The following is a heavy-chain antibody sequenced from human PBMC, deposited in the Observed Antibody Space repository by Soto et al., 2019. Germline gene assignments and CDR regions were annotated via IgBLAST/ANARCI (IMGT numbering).Heavy chain of an antibody. Sequence: ASVKVSCKASGYSFTIYGITWVRQAPGQGLEWMGWISTYDGNTNYAQNFQGRVSMARDASTSTAYMELRSLRSDDTAVYYCARDRGRSCIGGTCPFDYWGQGTLVTVSS. J-gene: IGHJ4*02. D-gene: IGHD2-15*01. CDR1: GYSFTIYG. V-gene: IGHV1-18*01. CDR3: ARDRGRSCIGGTCPFDY. CDR2: ISTYDGNT.